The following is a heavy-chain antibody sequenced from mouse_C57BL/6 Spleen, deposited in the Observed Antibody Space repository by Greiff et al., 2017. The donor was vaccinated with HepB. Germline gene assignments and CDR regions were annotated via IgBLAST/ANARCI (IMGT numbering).Heavy chain of an antibody. J-gene: IGHJ1*03. Sequence: VQLQQSGAELVKPGASVKMSCKASGYTFTSYWITWVKQRPGQGLEWIGDIYPGSGSTNYNEKFKSKATLTVDTSSSTAYMQLSSLTSEDSAVYYCARERDYYGSTYWYFDVWGTGTTVTVSS. V-gene: IGHV1-55*01. CDR2: IYPGSGST. CDR3: ARERDYYGSTYWYFDV. CDR1: GYTFTSYW. D-gene: IGHD1-1*01.